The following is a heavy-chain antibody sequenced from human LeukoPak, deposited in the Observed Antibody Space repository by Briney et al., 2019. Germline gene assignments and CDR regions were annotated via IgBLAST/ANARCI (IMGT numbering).Heavy chain of an antibody. J-gene: IGHJ5*02. V-gene: IGHV3-23*01. Sequence: GGSLRLSCAASGFTFSSYVMTWVRQGPGKELEWVSSLSGSGGGTFYADSVKGRFTISRDNSKNTLYLQMISLRTEDTAVYYCARDKADRNPWNRNYHYDSGGSLNHWGQGTLVTVSS. CDR1: GFTFSSYV. CDR3: ARDKADRNPWNRNYHYDSGGSLNH. D-gene: IGHD3-22*01. CDR2: LSGSGGGT.